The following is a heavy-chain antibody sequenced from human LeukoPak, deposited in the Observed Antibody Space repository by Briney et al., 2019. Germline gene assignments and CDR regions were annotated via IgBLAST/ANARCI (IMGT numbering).Heavy chain of an antibody. D-gene: IGHD5-24*01. J-gene: IGHJ4*02. V-gene: IGHV4-59*01. Sequence: PSETLSLTXTVSGGSISSYYWSWIRQPPGKGLEWIGYIYYSGSTNYNPSLKSRVTISVDTSKNQFSLKLSSVTAADTAVYYCARARDGYNTDWGQGTLVTVSS. CDR1: GGSISSYY. CDR3: ARARDGYNTD. CDR2: IYYSGST.